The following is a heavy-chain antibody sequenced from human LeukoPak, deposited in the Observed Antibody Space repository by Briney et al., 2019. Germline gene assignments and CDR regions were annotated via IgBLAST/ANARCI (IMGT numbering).Heavy chain of an antibody. CDR2: INPNSGGT. CDR3: ANQEWLRFNLNAFDI. Sequence: EASVKVSCKASGFTFTGYYMHWVRQAPGQGLEWMGWINPNSGGTNYAQKFQGRVTMTRDMSTRTVYMELSSLRFEDTAVYYCANQEWLRFNLNAFDIWGQGTMVTVSS. V-gene: IGHV1-2*02. D-gene: IGHD5-12*01. CDR1: GFTFTGYY. J-gene: IGHJ3*02.